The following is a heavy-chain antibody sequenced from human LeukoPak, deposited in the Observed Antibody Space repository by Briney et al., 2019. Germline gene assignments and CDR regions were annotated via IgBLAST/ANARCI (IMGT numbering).Heavy chain of an antibody. Sequence: SETLSLTCTVSGASINAYYWSWIRQPPGKGLEWIGYITSSGNTNYIPSLKSRVTISVDTSKNHFSLKLSSVTAADTAVYYCATLSGANNFWGQGTLVTVSS. D-gene: IGHD2-8*01. CDR1: GASINAYY. V-gene: IGHV4-59*08. CDR3: ATLSGANNF. J-gene: IGHJ4*02. CDR2: ITSSGNT.